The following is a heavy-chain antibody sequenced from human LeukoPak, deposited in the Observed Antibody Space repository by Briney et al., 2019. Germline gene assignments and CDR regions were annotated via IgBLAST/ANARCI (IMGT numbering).Heavy chain of an antibody. CDR3: ARDGTMSTRAPGGVPDY. J-gene: IGHJ4*02. CDR2: INPNSGDT. V-gene: IGHV1-2*02. Sequence: ASVKVSCKASGYTFTDYYMHWVRQAPGQGLEWMGWINPNSGDTYYAPKFQGRVTMTRDTSISTAYMELSRLRSDDTAVYYCARDGTMSTRAPGGVPDYWGQGTLVTVSS. D-gene: IGHD3-10*02. CDR1: GYTFTDYY.